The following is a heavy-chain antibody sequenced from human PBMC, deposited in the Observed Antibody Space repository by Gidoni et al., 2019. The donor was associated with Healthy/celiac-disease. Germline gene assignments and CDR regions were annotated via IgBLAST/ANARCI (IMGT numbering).Heavy chain of an antibody. D-gene: IGHD1-26*01. V-gene: IGHV4-39*01. CDR2: IYCSGST. J-gene: IGHJ4*02. CDR3: ARLSPGNDYHDY. CDR1: GGSISSSSYY. Sequence: QLQLQESGPGLVKPSETLSLTCTVSGGSISSSSYYWGWIRQPPGKGLEWIGSIYCSGSTYYNPSLKSRVTISVDTSKNQFSLKLSSVTAADTAVYYCARLSPGNDYHDYWGQGTLVTVSS.